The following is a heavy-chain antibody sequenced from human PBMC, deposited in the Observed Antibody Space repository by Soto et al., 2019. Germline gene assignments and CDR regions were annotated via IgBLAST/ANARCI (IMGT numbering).Heavy chain of an antibody. CDR1: GFTFGTYA. CDR3: AQALGLIDPFDY. Sequence: VGSLRLSCAASGFTFGTYAMTWVRQAPGKALEWVSTISGSGGSTYYADSVKGRFTISRDNSKNTLYLQMSSLRAGDTAVYYCAQALGLIDPFDYWGQGTLVTVSS. V-gene: IGHV3-23*01. CDR2: ISGSGGST. D-gene: IGHD3-16*01. J-gene: IGHJ4*02.